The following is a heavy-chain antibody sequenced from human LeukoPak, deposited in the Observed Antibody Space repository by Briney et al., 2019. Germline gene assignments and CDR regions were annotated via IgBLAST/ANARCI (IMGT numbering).Heavy chain of an antibody. J-gene: IGHJ5*02. CDR2: ISAYNGNT. CDR1: GYTFTSYG. CDR3: ARDQLSVAGDNWFDP. D-gene: IGHD6-19*01. Sequence: ASVKVSCKASGYTFTSYGISWVRQAPGQGLEWMEWISAYNGNTNYAQKLQGRVTMTTDTSTSTAYMELRSLRSDDTAVYYCARDQLSVAGDNWFDPWGQGTLVTVSS. V-gene: IGHV1-18*01.